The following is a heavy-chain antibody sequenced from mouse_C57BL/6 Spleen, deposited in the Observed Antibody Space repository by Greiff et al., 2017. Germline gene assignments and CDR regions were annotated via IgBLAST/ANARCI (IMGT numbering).Heavy chain of an antibody. Sequence: VKVVESDAELVKPGASVKISCKVSGYTFTDHTIHWMKQRPEQGLEWIGYIYPRDGSTKYNEKFKGKATLTADKSSSTAYMQLNSLSSEDSAVYFCARGNDYDWYFDVWGTGTTGTVSS. CDR1: GYTFTDHT. CDR2: IYPRDGST. CDR3: ARGNDYDWYFDV. D-gene: IGHD2-4*01. V-gene: IGHV1-78*01. J-gene: IGHJ1*03.